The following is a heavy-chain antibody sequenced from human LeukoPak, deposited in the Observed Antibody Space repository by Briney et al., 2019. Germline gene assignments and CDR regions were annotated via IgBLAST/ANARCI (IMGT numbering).Heavy chain of an antibody. J-gene: IGHJ6*03. V-gene: IGHV3-53*01. Sequence: PGGSLRLSCAASGFTVSSNYMSWVRQAPGKGLEWVSVIYSGGSTYYADSVKGRFTISRDNSKNTLYLQMNSPRAEDTAVYYCASSLQITIFGVGLMDVWGKGTTVTVSS. CDR1: GFTVSSNY. CDR2: IYSGGST. CDR3: ASSLQITIFGVGLMDV. D-gene: IGHD3-3*01.